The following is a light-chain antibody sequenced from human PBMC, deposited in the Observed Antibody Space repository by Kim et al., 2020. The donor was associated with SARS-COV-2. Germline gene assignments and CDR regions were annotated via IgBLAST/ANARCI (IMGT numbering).Light chain of an antibody. CDR3: LLLHPGAWV. J-gene: IGLJ3*02. CDR1: TGAVTSCNY. V-gene: IGLV7-43*01. CDR2: STS. Sequence: PGGTVNITGASSTGAVTSCNYPNCVQQKPGQAPRALIYSTSSKHSWTPARCSGSLLGDKAALTLSGVQPEDEADYYCLLLHPGAWVFGGGTQLTVL.